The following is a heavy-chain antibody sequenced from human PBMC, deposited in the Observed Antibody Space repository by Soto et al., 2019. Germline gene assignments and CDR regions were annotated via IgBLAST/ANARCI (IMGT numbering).Heavy chain of an antibody. CDR1: GYTFTSYA. Sequence: ASVKVSCKASGYTFTSYAMHWVRQAPGQRLEWMRWINAGNGNTKYSQKFQGRVTITRDTSASTAYMELSSLRSEDTAVYYCARVGHMLLFDYWGQGTLVTVSS. CDR3: ARVGHMLLFDY. CDR2: INAGNGNT. V-gene: IGHV1-3*01. D-gene: IGHD3-10*01. J-gene: IGHJ4*02.